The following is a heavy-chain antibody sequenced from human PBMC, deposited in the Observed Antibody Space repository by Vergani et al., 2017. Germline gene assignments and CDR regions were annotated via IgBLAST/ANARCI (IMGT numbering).Heavy chain of an antibody. D-gene: IGHD6-19*01. CDR2: ISWDGGST. V-gene: IGHV3-43*01. CDR1: GFTFDDYT. CDR3: ATDISGWPEYYYYYYGMDV. Sequence: VQLVESGGVVVQPGGSLRLPCAASGFTFDDYTMHWVRQAPGKGLEWVSLISWDGGSTYYADSVKGRFTISRDNSKNSLYVQMNSLRTEDTALYYCATDISGWPEYYYYYYGMDVWGQGTTVTVSS. J-gene: IGHJ6*02.